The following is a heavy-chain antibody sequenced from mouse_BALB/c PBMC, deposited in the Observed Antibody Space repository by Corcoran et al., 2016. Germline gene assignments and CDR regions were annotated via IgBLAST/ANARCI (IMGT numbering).Heavy chain of an antibody. J-gene: IGHJ4*01. CDR1: GYTFTNYG. CDR3: ARDGNYDQYYAMDY. Sequence: QIQLVQSGPELKKPGETVKISCKASGYTFTNYGMNWVKQAPGKGLKWMGWINTYTGEPTYADDFKGRFAFSLETSASTAYLQINNLKNEDTATYFCARDGNYDQYYAMDYWGQGTSVTVSS. D-gene: IGHD2-1*01. CDR2: INTYTGEP. V-gene: IGHV9-3-1*01.